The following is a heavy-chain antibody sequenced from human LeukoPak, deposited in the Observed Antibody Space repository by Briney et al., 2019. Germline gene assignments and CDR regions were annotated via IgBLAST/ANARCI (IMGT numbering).Heavy chain of an antibody. J-gene: IGHJ3*01. D-gene: IGHD3-10*01. CDR3: ASYYCGSGSYAFDL. Sequence: GGSLRLSCAASGFTFSSYSMNWVRQAPGKGLEWVSSISSSSSYIYYADSVKGRFTISRDNAKNSLYLQMNSLRAEDTAVYYCASYYCGSGSYAFDLWGQGTMVTVSS. CDR1: GFTFSSYS. CDR2: ISSSSSYI. V-gene: IGHV3-21*01.